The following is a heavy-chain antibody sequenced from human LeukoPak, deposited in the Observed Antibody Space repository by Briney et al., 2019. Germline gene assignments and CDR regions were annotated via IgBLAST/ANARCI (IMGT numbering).Heavy chain of an antibody. V-gene: IGHV1-46*01. CDR2: INPSGGTT. CDR3: ARDHRPSYDGSDHYYPGDY. J-gene: IGHJ4*02. Sequence: GASVKVSCKASGYTFTSYYVHWLRRAPGQGLEWMAIINPSGGTTNYAQKFQGRLTMTRDTSTSTVYMELSSLRSEDTAVYYCARDHRPSYDGSDHYYPGDYWGQGTLVTVSS. CDR1: GYTFTSYY. D-gene: IGHD3-22*01.